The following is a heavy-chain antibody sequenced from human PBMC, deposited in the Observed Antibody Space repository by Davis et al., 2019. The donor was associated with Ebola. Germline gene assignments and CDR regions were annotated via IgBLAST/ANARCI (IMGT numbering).Heavy chain of an antibody. CDR2: IYYSGST. CDR3: ARGRGMATLTFDY. D-gene: IGHD5-24*01. J-gene: IGHJ4*02. V-gene: IGHV4-61*01. Sequence: SETLSLTCTVSGGSVSSGSYYWSWIRQPPGKGLEWIGYIYYSGSTNYHPSLKSRVTISVDKSNNQFSLKLSSVTAADTAVYYCARGRGMATLTFDYWGQGTLVTVSS. CDR1: GGSVSSGSYY.